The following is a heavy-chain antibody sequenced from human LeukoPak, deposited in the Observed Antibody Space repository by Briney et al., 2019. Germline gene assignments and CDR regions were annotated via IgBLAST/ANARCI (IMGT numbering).Heavy chain of an antibody. CDR3: ARLSLESSTSN. V-gene: IGHV3-23*01. CDR1: GFTFNTYA. Sequence: GGSLRLSCAPSGFTFNTYAMTWVRQTPGKGLEWVSAISASGGTTFYGDPVTGRFTVSGDNSKNTLYLQMNSLRVEDTAVYYCARLSLESSTSNWGQGTLVTVSS. CDR2: ISASGGTT. J-gene: IGHJ4*02. D-gene: IGHD6-6*01.